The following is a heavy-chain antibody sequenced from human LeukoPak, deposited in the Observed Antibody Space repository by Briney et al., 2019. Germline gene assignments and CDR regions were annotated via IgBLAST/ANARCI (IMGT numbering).Heavy chain of an antibody. D-gene: IGHD2-15*01. CDR2: ISADNGNT. J-gene: IGHJ4*02. V-gene: IGHV1-18*01. CDR3: AYGYCSGGSCYSFDY. Sequence: ASVKVSCKASGYTFTSYGISWVRQAPGQGLEWMGWISADNGNTNYAQKLQGRVTMTTDTSTSTAYIGLRSLRSDATAVYYCAYGYCSGGSCYSFDYWGQGTLVTVSS. CDR1: GYTFTSYG.